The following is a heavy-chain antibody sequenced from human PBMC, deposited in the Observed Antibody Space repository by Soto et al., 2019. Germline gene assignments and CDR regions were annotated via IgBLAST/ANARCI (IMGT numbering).Heavy chain of an antibody. Sequence: ASEALSLTCSGSGGSMSESCWSGIRQSAGEGLGWIGYIYYLGSTDYNPSLKSRVTISVDTSKRQFSLRLTSVTAADTAVYYCARDGYDGSGSPYPAYWGPGTQVTVS. V-gene: IGHV4-59*01. CDR2: IYYLGST. CDR3: ARDGYDGSGSPYPAY. J-gene: IGHJ4*02. D-gene: IGHD3-10*01. CDR1: GGSMSESC.